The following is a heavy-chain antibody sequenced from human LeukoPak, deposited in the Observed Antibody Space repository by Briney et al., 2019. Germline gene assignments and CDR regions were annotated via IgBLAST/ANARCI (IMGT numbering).Heavy chain of an antibody. CDR3: ARDRPRFLEWLYDYYYMDV. Sequence: GASVKVSCKASGYTFTSYGISWVRQAPGQGLEWMGWISAYNGNTNYAQKLQGRVTMTTDTSTSTAYMELRSLRSDDTAVYYCARDRPRFLEWLYDYYYMDVWGKGTTVTVSS. J-gene: IGHJ6*03. D-gene: IGHD3-3*01. V-gene: IGHV1-18*01. CDR2: ISAYNGNT. CDR1: GYTFTSYG.